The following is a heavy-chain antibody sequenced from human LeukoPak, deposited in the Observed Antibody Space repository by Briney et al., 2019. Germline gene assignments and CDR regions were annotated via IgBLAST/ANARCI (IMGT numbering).Heavy chain of an antibody. D-gene: IGHD3-3*01. CDR2: IYHSGST. V-gene: IGHV4-4*02. J-gene: IGHJ5*02. CDR1: GGSISSSNW. Sequence: SETLSLTCAVSGGSISSSNWWSWVRQPPGKGLEWIGEIYHSGSTNYNPSLKSRVTISVDKSKNQFSLKLSSVTAADTAVYYCARDHLANLASRLFDPWGQGTLVTVSS. CDR3: ARDHLANLASRLFDP.